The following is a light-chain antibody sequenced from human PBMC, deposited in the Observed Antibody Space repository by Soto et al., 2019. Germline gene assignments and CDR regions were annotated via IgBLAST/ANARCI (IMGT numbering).Light chain of an antibody. CDR3: QKYDSAPLT. Sequence: DIQMTQSPSSLSASVGDRVTITCRASQGISNNLAWYQQKPGKVPKLLIYGASTLQSGVPSRFSGSRSGTDFTLTISSLQPEHVATYYCQKYDSAPLTFGQGTKVEFK. CDR1: QGISNN. CDR2: GAS. V-gene: IGKV1-27*01. J-gene: IGKJ1*01.